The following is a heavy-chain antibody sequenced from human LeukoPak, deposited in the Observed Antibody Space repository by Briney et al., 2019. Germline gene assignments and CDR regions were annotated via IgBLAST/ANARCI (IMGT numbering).Heavy chain of an antibody. CDR1: GYTFTNYD. V-gene: IGHV1-8*01. J-gene: IGHJ5*02. D-gene: IGHD6-13*01. CDR2: MNSNSGDT. CDR3: ARGYSSRWSNWFDP. Sequence: ASVKVSCKASGYTFTNYDVNWVRQATGQGLEWMGWMNSNSGDTGYAQKFQGRVTMTRDTSISTAYMELSSLTSEDTAVYYCARGYSSRWSNWFDPWGQGTLVTVSS.